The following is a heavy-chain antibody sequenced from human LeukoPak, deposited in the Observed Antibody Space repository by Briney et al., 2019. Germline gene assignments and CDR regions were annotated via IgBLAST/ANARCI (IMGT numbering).Heavy chain of an antibody. CDR1: GGSISSYY. CDR3: ATGYSSTWYYFDY. CDR2: VCHRGST. V-gene: IGHV4-59*01. J-gene: IGHJ4*02. D-gene: IGHD6-13*01. Sequence: SETLSLTCTVSGGSISSYYWSWIRQRPGHGLEGIGLVCHRGSTNYNPPLKSRVNISADTSKHQLSLKLASVTAADTAVYYCATGYSSTWYYFDYWGQGTLVTVSS.